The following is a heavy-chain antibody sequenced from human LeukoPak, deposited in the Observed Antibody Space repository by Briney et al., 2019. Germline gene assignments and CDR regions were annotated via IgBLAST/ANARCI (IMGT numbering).Heavy chain of an antibody. CDR1: GFTFSSYS. CDR3: ARLAESSWTDY. CDR2: ISSSSSYI. V-gene: IGHV3-21*01. D-gene: IGHD6-13*01. Sequence: GGSLRLSCAASGFTFSSYSMNWVRQAPGKGLEWVSPISSSSSYIYYADSVKGRFAISRDNAKNSLYLQINSLRAEDTAVYYCARLAESSWTDYWGQGTLVTVSS. J-gene: IGHJ4*02.